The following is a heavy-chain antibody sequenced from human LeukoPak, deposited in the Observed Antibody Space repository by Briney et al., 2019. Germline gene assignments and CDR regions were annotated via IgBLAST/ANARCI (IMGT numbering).Heavy chain of an antibody. Sequence: PGGSLRLSXAASGFTFDDYGMSWVRQAPGKGLEGVSGINWNGGSTGYADSVKGRFTISRDNAKNSLYLQMNSLRAEDTALYYCAREDWVPDCSGGSCYYMDVWGKGTTVTVSS. CDR1: GFTFDDYG. J-gene: IGHJ6*03. CDR2: INWNGGST. V-gene: IGHV3-20*04. D-gene: IGHD2-15*01. CDR3: AREDWVPDCSGGSCYYMDV.